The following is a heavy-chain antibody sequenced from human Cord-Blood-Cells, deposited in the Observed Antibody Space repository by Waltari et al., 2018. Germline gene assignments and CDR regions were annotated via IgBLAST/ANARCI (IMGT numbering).Heavy chain of an antibody. CDR2: IVVGSGNT. Sequence: QMQLVQSGPEVKKPGTSVKVSCKASGFTFTSSAVQWVRQARGQRLEWIGWIVVGSGNTNYAQKFQERVTITRDMSTSTAYMELSSLRSEYTAVYYCAAAAAGNNWFDPWGQGTLVTVSS. D-gene: IGHD6-13*01. V-gene: IGHV1-58*01. CDR3: AAAAAGNNWFDP. J-gene: IGHJ5*02. CDR1: GFTFTSSA.